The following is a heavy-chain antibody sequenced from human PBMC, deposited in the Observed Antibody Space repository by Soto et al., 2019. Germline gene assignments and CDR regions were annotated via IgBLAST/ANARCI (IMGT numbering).Heavy chain of an antibody. CDR2: VYARGAT. CDR3: ARSSGDDFFYYGMDV. CDR1: GASITSHY. Sequence: SETLSLTCSVSGASITSHYWNWIRQSAGEGLQWIGRVYARGATNYDPSLKSRVTISGDTSKNQFSLKLTSVTAADTAVYYCARSSGDDFFYYGMDVWGHGTTVTVSS. V-gene: IGHV4-59*10. J-gene: IGHJ6*02. D-gene: IGHD4-17*01.